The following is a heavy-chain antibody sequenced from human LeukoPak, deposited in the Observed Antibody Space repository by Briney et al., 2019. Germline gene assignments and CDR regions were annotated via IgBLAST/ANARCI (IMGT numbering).Heavy chain of an antibody. CDR3: AKARDGYNPFFDY. V-gene: IGHV3-30*02. CDR2: IRYDGSNK. CDR1: GFTFSSYG. Sequence: GGSLRLSCAASGFTFSSYGMHWVRQAPGKGLKWVAVIRYDGSNKYYADSVKGRFTISRDNSKNTLYLQMNSLRAEDTAVYYCAKARDGYNPFFDYWGQGTLVTVSS. J-gene: IGHJ4*02. D-gene: IGHD5-24*01.